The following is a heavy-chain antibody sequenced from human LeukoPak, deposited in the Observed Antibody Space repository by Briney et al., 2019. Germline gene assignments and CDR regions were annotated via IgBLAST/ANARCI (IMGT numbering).Heavy chain of an antibody. CDR1: GYSISSGYY. D-gene: IGHD1-26*01. Sequence: ETLSLTCTVSGYSISSGYYWGWIRQPPGKGLEWIGSIYHSGSPYYNPSLKGRVTISVDTSKDQFSLKLSSVTAADTAVYYCARDPSGSYYEGYYFDYWGQGTLVTVSS. V-gene: IGHV4-38-2*02. CDR2: IYHSGSP. CDR3: ARDPSGSYYEGYYFDY. J-gene: IGHJ4*02.